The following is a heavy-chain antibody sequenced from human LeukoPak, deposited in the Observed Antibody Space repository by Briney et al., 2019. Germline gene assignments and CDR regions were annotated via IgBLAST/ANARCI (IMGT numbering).Heavy chain of an antibody. D-gene: IGHD1-26*01. Sequence: SETLSLTCAVYGGSFSGYYWSWIRQPPGKGLEWIGEINHSGSTNYNPSLKSRVTISVDTSKNQFSLKLSSVTAADTAVYYCARDGREGSGSYAYYWGQGTLVTVSS. J-gene: IGHJ4*02. CDR2: INHSGST. V-gene: IGHV4-34*01. CDR3: ARDGREGSGSYAYY. CDR1: GGSFSGYY.